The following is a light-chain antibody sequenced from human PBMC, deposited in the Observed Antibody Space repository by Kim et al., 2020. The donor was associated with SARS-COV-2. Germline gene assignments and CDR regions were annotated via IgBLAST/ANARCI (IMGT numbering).Light chain of an antibody. CDR3: AAWDDSLNGYV. CDR2: SNN. CDR1: SSNIGSNT. Sequence: EPTQPPSASGTPGQRVTISCSGSSSNIGSNTVNWYQQLPGTAPKLLIYSNNQRPSGVPDRFSGSKSGTSASLAISGLQSEDEADYYCAAWDDSLNGYVFGTGTKVTVL. V-gene: IGLV1-44*01. J-gene: IGLJ1*01.